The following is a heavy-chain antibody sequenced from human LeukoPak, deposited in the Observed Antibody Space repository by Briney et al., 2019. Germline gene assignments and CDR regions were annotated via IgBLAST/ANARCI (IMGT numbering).Heavy chain of an antibody. V-gene: IGHV1-18*01. CDR1: GYTFTSYG. D-gene: IGHD2-15*01. J-gene: IGHJ5*02. CDR2: ISAYNGNT. Sequence: GASVKVSCKASGYTFTSYGISWVRQAPGQGLEWMGWISAYNGNTNYAQKLQGRVTMTTDTSTSTAYMELRSLRSDDTAVCYCARGYCSGGSCYSEALDWFDPWGQGTLVTVSS. CDR3: ARGYCSGGSCYSEALDWFDP.